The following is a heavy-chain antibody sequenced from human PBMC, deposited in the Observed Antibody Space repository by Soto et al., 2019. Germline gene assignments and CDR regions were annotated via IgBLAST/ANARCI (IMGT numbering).Heavy chain of an antibody. J-gene: IGHJ5*02. V-gene: IGHV4-34*01. CDR3: ARVFDFWSGYYRYNWFDP. Sequence: PSETLSLTXAVYGGSFSGYYWSWIRQPPGKGLEWIGEINHSGSTNYNPSLKSRVTISVDTSKNQFSLKLSSVTAADTAVYYCARVFDFWSGYYRYNWFDPWGQGTLVTVSS. CDR2: INHSGST. D-gene: IGHD3-3*01. CDR1: GGSFSGYY.